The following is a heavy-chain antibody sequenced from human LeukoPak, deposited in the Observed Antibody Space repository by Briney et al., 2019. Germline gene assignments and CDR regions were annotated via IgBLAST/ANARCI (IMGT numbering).Heavy chain of an antibody. CDR3: ARDAWLVGTTNLYYFDY. CDR1: GYTFTSYY. Sequence: ASVKVSCKASGYTFTSYYLYWVRQAPGQGLEWMGWINPNSGDTNYAQKFQGRVTMTRDPSISTAYMALSRLRSDDTAVYYCARDAWLVGTTNLYYFDYWGQGTLVTVSS. V-gene: IGHV1-2*02. J-gene: IGHJ4*02. CDR2: INPNSGDT. D-gene: IGHD1-26*01.